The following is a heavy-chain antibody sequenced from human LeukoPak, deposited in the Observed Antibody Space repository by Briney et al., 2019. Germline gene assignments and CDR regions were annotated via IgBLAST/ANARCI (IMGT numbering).Heavy chain of an antibody. CDR3: AKNTSGSYFDH. D-gene: IGHD1-26*01. V-gene: IGHV3-23*01. CDR1: GRIYSTFD. J-gene: IGHJ4*02. CDR2: ISGSVSST. Sequence: PGGSLRLSCAVCGRIYSTFDMPWARQAPGKGLEWVSAISGSVSSTNYADSVKGRFTISRDNSKNTLYLQMNSLRDENTSVYYCAKNTSGSYFDHWGQGTLVTVSS.